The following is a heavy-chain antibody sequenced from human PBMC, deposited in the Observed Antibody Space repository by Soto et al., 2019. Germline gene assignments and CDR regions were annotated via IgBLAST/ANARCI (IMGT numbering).Heavy chain of an antibody. CDR2: IGGTDGDSDGVP. CDR1: GFILNNSA. Sequence: VQLLESGGDLVQPGGSLRLSCVASGFILNNSAMSWVRQAPGKGLEWVSTIGGTDGDSDGVPWYEDSVKGRFTISRDSSANTLFLHMDNLSAVDSALYYWVKRGRNWGAFDFLGEGTTVVVSS. J-gene: IGHJ3*01. D-gene: IGHD7-27*01. V-gene: IGHV3-23*01. CDR3: VKRGRNWGAFDF.